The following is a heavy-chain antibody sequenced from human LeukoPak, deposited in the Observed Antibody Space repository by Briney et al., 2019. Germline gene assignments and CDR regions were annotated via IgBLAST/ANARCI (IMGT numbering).Heavy chain of an antibody. CDR3: ARDSGYCSSTSCSPSDAFDI. Sequence: GGSLRLSCAASGFTFSDYYMSWIRQAPGKGLEWVSYISSSGSTIYYADSVKGRFTISRDNAKNSLYLQMNSLRAEDTAVYYCARDSGYCSSTSCSPSDAFDIWGRGTMVTVSS. CDR1: GFTFSDYY. CDR2: ISSSGSTI. V-gene: IGHV3-11*01. D-gene: IGHD2-2*01. J-gene: IGHJ3*02.